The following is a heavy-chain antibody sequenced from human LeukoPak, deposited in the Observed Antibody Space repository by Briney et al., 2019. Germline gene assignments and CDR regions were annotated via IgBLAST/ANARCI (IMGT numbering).Heavy chain of an antibody. CDR3: ASGGQLVQYYYYGMDV. Sequence: PSETLSLTCSVSGGSFSGYYWSWIRQPPGKGLEWIGEINHSGSTNYNPSLKSRVTISVDTSKNQFSLKLSSVTAADTAVYYCASGGQLVQYYYYGMDVWGQGTTVTVSS. CDR2: INHSGST. V-gene: IGHV4-34*01. J-gene: IGHJ6*02. D-gene: IGHD6-13*01. CDR1: GGSFSGYY.